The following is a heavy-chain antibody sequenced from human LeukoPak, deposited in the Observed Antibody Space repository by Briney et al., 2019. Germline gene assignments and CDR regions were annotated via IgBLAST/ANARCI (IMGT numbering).Heavy chain of an antibody. CDR1: GFTFSSYW. J-gene: IGHJ4*02. D-gene: IGHD5-24*01. CDR2: MKQDGSEK. V-gene: IGHV3-7*01. Sequence: GGSLRLSCAASGFTFSSYWMSWVRQAPGKGLEWVANMKQDGSEKYYVDSVKGRFTISRDNAKNSLYLQMNSLRAEDTAVYYCARGGGRDGYNWVDYWGQGTLVTVSS. CDR3: ARGGGRDGYNWVDY.